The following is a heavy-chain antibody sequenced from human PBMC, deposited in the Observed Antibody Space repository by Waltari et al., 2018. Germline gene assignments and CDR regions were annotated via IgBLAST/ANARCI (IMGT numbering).Heavy chain of an antibody. Sequence: QVQLVQSGSELKKPGASVKVSCKASGYIFSNYAMNWVRQAPGQGLEWMGWINTNTVNPTYAQGCTGRFVFSLDTSVSTAYLQISSLKAEDTSVYYCAKGIQLWGRGSWYFDDWGQGTTVTVSS. CDR2: INTNTVNP. CDR3: AKGIQLWGRGSWYFDD. J-gene: IGHJ4*03. CDR1: GYIFSNYA. V-gene: IGHV7-4-1*02. D-gene: IGHD5-18*01.